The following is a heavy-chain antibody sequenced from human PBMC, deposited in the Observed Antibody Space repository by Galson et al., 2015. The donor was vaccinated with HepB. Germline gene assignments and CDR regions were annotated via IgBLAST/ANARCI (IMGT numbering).Heavy chain of an antibody. V-gene: IGHV5-51*01. CDR3: ARHPLEAVAGTVSYWYFDL. Sequence: QSGAEVKKPGESLKISCKGSGYSFTSYWIGWVRQMPGKGLEWMGIIYPGDSDTRYSPSFQGQVTISADKSISTAYLQWSSLKASDTAMYYCARHPLEAVAGTVSYWYFDLWGRGTLVTVSS. D-gene: IGHD6-19*01. CDR2: IYPGDSDT. J-gene: IGHJ2*01. CDR1: GYSFTSYW.